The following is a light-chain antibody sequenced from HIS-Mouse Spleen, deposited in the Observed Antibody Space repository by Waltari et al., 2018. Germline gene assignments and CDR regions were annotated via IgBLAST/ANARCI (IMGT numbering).Light chain of an antibody. CDR1: SLRSYY. J-gene: IGLJ2*01. CDR2: EDS. CDR3: YSTDSSGNHRV. Sequence: SSELTQDPAVSVALGQTVRITCQGDSLRSYYAHWYQQKPGQAPVLVIYEDSKRPSGIPERFSGSSSGTMATLTISGAQVEDEADYYCYSTDSSGNHRVFGGGTKLTVL. V-gene: IGLV3-19*01.